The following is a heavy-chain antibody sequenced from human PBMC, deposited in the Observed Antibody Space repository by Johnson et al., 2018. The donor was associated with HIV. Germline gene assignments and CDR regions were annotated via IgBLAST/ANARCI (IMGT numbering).Heavy chain of an antibody. CDR2: ISYDGSNK. J-gene: IGHJ3*02. Sequence: QVQLVESGGGVVQPGRSLRLSCAASGFTFSSYAMHWVRQAPGQGLDWVAVISYDGSNKYYADPVKGRFTISRDNSKNTLYLQLNSLRAEDTAVYYCARDRVITFGGVIGRGAFDIWGQGTMVTVSS. V-gene: IGHV3-30-3*01. CDR3: ARDRVITFGGVIGRGAFDI. CDR1: GFTFSSYA. D-gene: IGHD3-16*02.